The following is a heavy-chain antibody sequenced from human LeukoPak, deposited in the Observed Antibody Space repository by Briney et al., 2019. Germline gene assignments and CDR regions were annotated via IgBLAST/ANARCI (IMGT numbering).Heavy chain of an antibody. D-gene: IGHD3-10*01. Sequence: SQTLSLTCAISGDSVSSNSAAWNWIRQSPSRGLEWLGRTYYRSKWYNDYAVSVKSRITINPDTSKNQFSLQLNSVTPEDTAVYFCARLGWFGDLLLLHRGYDYWGQGTLVTVSS. CDR1: GDSVSSNSAA. CDR2: TYYRSKWYN. J-gene: IGHJ4*02. CDR3: ARLGWFGDLLLLHRGYDY. V-gene: IGHV6-1*01.